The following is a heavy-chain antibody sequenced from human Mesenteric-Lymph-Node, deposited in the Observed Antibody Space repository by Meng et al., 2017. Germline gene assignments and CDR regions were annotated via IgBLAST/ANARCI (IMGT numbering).Heavy chain of an antibody. CDR2: VYHNGVT. J-gene: IGHJ4*02. V-gene: IGHV4-34*02. Sequence: QVQLKQWGAEVLKPSETLSLTCAVYGGSLSGYYWSWIRQPPGKGREWRGEVYHNGVTKYSPSLRSRVVTSIDTSKNQFSLNLRSVSAADTAMYYCARGGATPMIIKYWGPGTLVTVSS. D-gene: IGHD3-10*01. CDR1: GGSLSGYY. CDR3: ARGGATPMIIKY.